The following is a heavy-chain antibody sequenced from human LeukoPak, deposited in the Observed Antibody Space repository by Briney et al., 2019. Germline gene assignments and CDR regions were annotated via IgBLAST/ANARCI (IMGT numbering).Heavy chain of an antibody. CDR2: ISVYNGNT. CDR1: GYIFTSYG. D-gene: IGHD6-13*01. CDR3: AKLAAAGTAHYYFDY. Sequence: ASVKVSCKASGYIFTSYGISWVRQAPGQGLEWMGWISVYNGNTNYPQKFQGRVTMTRDTSTSTVYMELSSLRSEDTAVYYCAKLAAAGTAHYYFDYWGQGTLVTVSS. J-gene: IGHJ4*02. V-gene: IGHV1-18*01.